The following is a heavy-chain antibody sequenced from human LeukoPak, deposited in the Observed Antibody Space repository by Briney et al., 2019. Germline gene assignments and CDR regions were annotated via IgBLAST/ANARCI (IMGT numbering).Heavy chain of an antibody. Sequence: SETLSLTCTVSGGSISSYYWSWIRQPPGKGLEWIGYIYYSGSTYYNPSLKSRVTISVDTSKNQFSLKLSSVTAADTAVYYCAREDYYDSSGYLYWGQGTLVTVSS. D-gene: IGHD3-22*01. J-gene: IGHJ4*02. V-gene: IGHV4-59*12. CDR2: IYYSGST. CDR3: AREDYYDSSGYLY. CDR1: GGSISSYY.